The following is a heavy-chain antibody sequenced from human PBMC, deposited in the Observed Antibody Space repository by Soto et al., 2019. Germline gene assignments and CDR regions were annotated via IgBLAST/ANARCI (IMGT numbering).Heavy chain of an antibody. CDR3: ARGNALDI. V-gene: IGHV1-69*13. Sequence: ASVKVSCKASGGTFSSFAINWVRQAPGQGSEWMGGTIPILGTANYAQKFQGRVTIIADETTNTASLELTSLRSEDTAVYYCARGNALDIWGQGTTVTVSS. J-gene: IGHJ6*02. CDR1: GGTFSSFA. CDR2: TIPILGTA.